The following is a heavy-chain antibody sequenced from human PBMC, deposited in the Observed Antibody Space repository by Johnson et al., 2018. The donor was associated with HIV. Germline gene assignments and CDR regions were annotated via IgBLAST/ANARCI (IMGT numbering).Heavy chain of an antibody. CDR2: ISYDGSNK. D-gene: IGHD1-26*01. Sequence: QVQLVESGGGVVQPGRSLRLSCAASGFTFSSYAMHWVRQAPGKGLAWVAVISYDGSNKYYADSVKGRFTISRDNSKNTLYLQMNSLRAEDTAVYYCARSLGVVGAIGKGAFDIWGQGTMVTVSS. J-gene: IGHJ3*02. CDR3: ARSLGVVGAIGKGAFDI. CDR1: GFTFSSYA. V-gene: IGHV3-30*04.